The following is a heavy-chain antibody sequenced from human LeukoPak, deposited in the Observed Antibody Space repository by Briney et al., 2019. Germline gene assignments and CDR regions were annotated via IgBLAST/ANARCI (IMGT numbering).Heavy chain of an antibody. D-gene: IGHD6-19*01. V-gene: IGHV1-18*01. CDR1: GYTFTSYD. Sequence: ASVKVSCKASGYTFTSYDINWVRQATGQGLEWMGWMNPNSGNTNYAQKLQGRVTMTTDTSTSTAYMELRSLRSDDTAVYYCARYSSGWIKAGIDYWGQGTLVTVSS. J-gene: IGHJ4*02. CDR3: ARYSSGWIKAGIDY. CDR2: MNPNSGNT.